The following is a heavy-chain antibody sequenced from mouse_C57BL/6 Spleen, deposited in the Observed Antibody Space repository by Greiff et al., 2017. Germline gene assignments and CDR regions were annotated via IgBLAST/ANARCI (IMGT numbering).Heavy chain of an antibody. V-gene: IGHV1-82*01. CDR2: IYPGDGDT. D-gene: IGHD2-3*01. Sequence: LVESGPELVKPGASVKISCKASGYAFSSSWMNWVKQRPGKGLEWIGRIYPGDGDTNYNGKFKGKATLTADKSSSTAYMQLSSLTSEDSAVYFCARLSIYDGYYGFAYWGQGTLVTVSA. CDR3: ARLSIYDGYYGFAY. J-gene: IGHJ3*01. CDR1: GYAFSSSW.